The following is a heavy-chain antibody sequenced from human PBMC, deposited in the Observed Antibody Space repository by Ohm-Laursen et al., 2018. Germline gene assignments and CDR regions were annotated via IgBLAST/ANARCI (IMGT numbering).Heavy chain of an antibody. J-gene: IGHJ3*01. CDR3: TTDRDYDTSGYYSDVLDL. CDR1: GFTFSDAW. Sequence: SLRLSCSASGFTFSDAWMAWVRQAPGKGLEWVGRVKRKTDGGTTDYAAPVKGKFTISRDDSKNTLYLQMNSLKTEDTALYYCTTDRDYDTSGYYSDVLDLWGQGTMVTVSS. V-gene: IGHV3-15*01. CDR2: VKRKTDGGTT. D-gene: IGHD3-22*01.